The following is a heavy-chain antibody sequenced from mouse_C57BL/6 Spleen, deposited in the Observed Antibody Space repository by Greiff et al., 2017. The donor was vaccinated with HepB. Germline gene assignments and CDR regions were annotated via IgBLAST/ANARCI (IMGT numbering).Heavy chain of an antibody. V-gene: IGHV5-17*01. J-gene: IGHJ2*01. Sequence: EVNVVESGGGLVKPGGSLKLSCAASGFTFSDYGMHWVRQAPEKGLEWVAYISSGSSTIYYADTVKGRFTISRDNAKNTLFLQMTSLRSEDTAMYYCARDLGYSKEDFDYWGQGTTLTVSS. CDR2: ISSGSSTI. CDR1: GFTFSDYG. D-gene: IGHD2-5*01. CDR3: ARDLGYSKEDFDY.